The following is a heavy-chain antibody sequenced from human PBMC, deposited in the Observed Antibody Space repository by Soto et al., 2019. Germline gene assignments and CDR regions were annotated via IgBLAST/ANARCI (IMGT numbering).Heavy chain of an antibody. D-gene: IGHD2-15*01. CDR3: ARGGGYCSGGSCYSLDY. CDR1: GVSMTSSSFF. Sequence: QLHLQESGPGLVKPSDTLSLTCSVSGVSMTSSSFFWGWIRQPPGKGLEWIGSMNYSGRSAYYNPSLKSRVTISVDTSKNQFSLKLSSVTAADTAVYYCARGGGYCSGGSCYSLDYCGQGTLVTVSS. J-gene: IGHJ4*02. CDR2: MNYSGRSA. V-gene: IGHV4-39*01.